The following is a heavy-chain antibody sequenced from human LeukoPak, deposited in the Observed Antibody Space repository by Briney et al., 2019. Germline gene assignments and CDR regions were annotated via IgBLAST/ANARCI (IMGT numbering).Heavy chain of an antibody. CDR3: AKGSGRGYSYGLDY. CDR1: GFTFSSYG. D-gene: IGHD5-18*01. V-gene: IGHV3-23*01. J-gene: IGHJ4*02. CDR2: ISSSAGST. Sequence: PGGSLRLSCVASGFTFSSYGMTWVRQAPGKGPEWVSVISSSAGSTYYADSVKGRFTISRDNSKNTLYLQMNSLRAEDTAVYYCAKGSGRGYSYGLDYWGQGTLVTVSS.